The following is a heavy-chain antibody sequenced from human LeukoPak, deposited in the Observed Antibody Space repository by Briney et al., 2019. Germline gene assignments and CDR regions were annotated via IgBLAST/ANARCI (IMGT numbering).Heavy chain of an antibody. CDR1: GYTFTSYA. CDR3: ARGGATYYDFWSGYYEAYYYGMDV. Sequence: APVKVSCKASGYTFTSYAMNWVRQAPGQGLEWMGWINTNTGNPTYAQGFTGRFVFSLDTSVSTAYLQICSLKAEDTAVYYCARGGATYYDFWSGYYEAYYYGMDVWGQGTTVTVSS. D-gene: IGHD3-3*01. CDR2: INTNTGNP. J-gene: IGHJ6*02. V-gene: IGHV7-4-1*01.